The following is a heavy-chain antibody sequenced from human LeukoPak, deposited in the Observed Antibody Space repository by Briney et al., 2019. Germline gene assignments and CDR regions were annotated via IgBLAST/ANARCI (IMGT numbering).Heavy chain of an antibody. Sequence: PSETLSLTCTVSGGSISSSSYHWGWIRQPPGKGLEWIGSIYYSGSTYYNPSLKSRVTISVGTSKNQFSLKLSSVTAADTAVYYCAGIVVVPAAMKNYYYYYGMDVWGQGTTVTVSS. CDR2: IYYSGST. D-gene: IGHD2-2*01. CDR3: AGIVVVPAAMKNYYYYYGMDV. V-gene: IGHV4-39*01. CDR1: GGSISSSSYH. J-gene: IGHJ6*02.